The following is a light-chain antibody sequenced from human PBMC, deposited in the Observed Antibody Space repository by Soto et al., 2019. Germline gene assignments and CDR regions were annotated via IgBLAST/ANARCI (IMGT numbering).Light chain of an antibody. Sequence: QSVLTQPASVSGSPGQSITISCTGTSSDVGGYNYVSWYQQQSGKAPKLMIHEVSNRPSGVSNRFSGSKSGNTASLTISGLQAEDEADYYCSSYTSSRAYVFGIGTKLTV. CDR1: SSDVGGYNY. V-gene: IGLV2-14*01. CDR2: EVS. CDR3: SSYTSSRAYV. J-gene: IGLJ1*01.